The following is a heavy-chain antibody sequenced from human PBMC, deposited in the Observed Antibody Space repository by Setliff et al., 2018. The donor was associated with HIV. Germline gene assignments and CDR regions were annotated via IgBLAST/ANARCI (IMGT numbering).Heavy chain of an antibody. V-gene: IGHV1-18*01. D-gene: IGHD1-26*01. J-gene: IGHJ3*02. CDR2: ISAYNGNT. Sequence: ASVKVSCKASGYAFTSYGISWVRQAPGQGLEWMGWISAYNGNTNYAQKLQGRFTMTTDTSTSTAYMELRSLRSDDTAVYYCARDSGSYRIRGAFDIWGQGTMVTVSS. CDR1: GYAFTSYG. CDR3: ARDSGSYRIRGAFDI.